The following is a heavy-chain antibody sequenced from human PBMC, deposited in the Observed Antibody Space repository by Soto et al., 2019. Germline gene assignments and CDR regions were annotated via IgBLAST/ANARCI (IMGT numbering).Heavy chain of an antibody. CDR3: ARKPMTGSQSGAFDI. V-gene: IGHV3-21*06. CDR2: IKSDSSSL. CDR1: GFTVSIYL. D-gene: IGHD3-9*01. J-gene: IGHJ3*02. Sequence: GSLRLSFAASGFTVSIYLMNWVRQAPGKGLEWVSSIKSDSSSLYYADSVKGRFTISRDNAKNSLHLQMNSLRVEDTAMYFCARKPMTGSQSGAFDIWGQGTMVTVSS.